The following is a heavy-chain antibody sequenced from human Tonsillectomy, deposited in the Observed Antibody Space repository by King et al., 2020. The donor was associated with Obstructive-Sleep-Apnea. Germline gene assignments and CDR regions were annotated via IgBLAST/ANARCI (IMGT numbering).Heavy chain of an antibody. CDR3: ARGNDFWSGYYIRS. CDR1: GGSVSRVSYY. V-gene: IGHV4-61*01. D-gene: IGHD3-3*01. CDR2: IYYSGST. J-gene: IGHJ4*02. Sequence: QLQESGPGLVKPSETLSRTCTVSGGSVSRVSYYWSWIRQPPGQGLEWSGYIYYSGSTNYNPSLKSRVTISVDTSKNQFSLKLSSVTAADTAVYYCARGNDFWSGYYIRSWGQGTLVTVSS.